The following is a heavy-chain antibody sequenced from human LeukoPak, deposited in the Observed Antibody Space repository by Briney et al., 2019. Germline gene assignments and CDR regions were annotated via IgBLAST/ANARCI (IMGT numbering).Heavy chain of an antibody. CDR1: SGSISSSNYH. V-gene: IGHV4-39*01. D-gene: IGHD3-9*01. CDR2: ISYSGST. CDR3: ARHPAHNDRYFDWPPALLYFDY. J-gene: IGHJ4*02. Sequence: PSETLSLTCTVSSGSISSSNYHWGWIRQPPGKGLEWIGSISYSGSTYYNPSLKSRVTISVDTSKNQFSLKLSSVTAADTAVYYCARHPAHNDRYFDWPPALLYFDYWGQGTLVTVSS.